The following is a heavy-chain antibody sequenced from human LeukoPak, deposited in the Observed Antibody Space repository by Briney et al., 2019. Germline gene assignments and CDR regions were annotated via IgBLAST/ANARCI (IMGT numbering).Heavy chain of an antibody. CDR2: INPNSGGT. J-gene: IGHJ4*02. CDR1: GYTFTGYY. D-gene: IGHD2-15*01. CDR3: ARADPVVAATDFDY. V-gene: IGHV1-2*02. Sequence: ASVKVSCKASGYTFTGYYMHWVRQAPGQGLEWMGWINPNSGGTNYAQKFQGRVTMTRDTSISTAYMELSRLRSDDTAVCYCARADPVVAATDFDYWGQGTLVTVSS.